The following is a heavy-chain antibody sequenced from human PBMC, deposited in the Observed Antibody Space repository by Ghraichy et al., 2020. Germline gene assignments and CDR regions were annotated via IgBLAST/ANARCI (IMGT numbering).Heavy chain of an antibody. CDR1: GYTFTGYY. D-gene: IGHD3-16*01. J-gene: IGHJ6*02. CDR3: ARAQYTYGQIFYHFGMDV. Sequence: ASVKVSCKASGYTFTGYYMHWVRQAPGQGLEWMGLVTPSGDTTSNAQKFQGRVSMTRDTSTSTVYMEVSSLRSEDTAVYYCARAQYTYGQIFYHFGMDVWGQGTSVTASS. V-gene: IGHV1-46*01. CDR2: VTPSGDTT.